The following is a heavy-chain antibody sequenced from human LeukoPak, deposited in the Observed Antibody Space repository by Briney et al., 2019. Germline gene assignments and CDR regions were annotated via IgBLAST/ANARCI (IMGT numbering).Heavy chain of an antibody. D-gene: IGHD2-2*01. J-gene: IGHJ4*02. CDR2: IYSGGST. Sequence: GGSLRLSCAASGFTVSSNYMSWVRQAPGKGLEWVSVIYSGGSTYYADSVKGRFTTSRDNSKNTLYLQMNSLRAEDTAVYYCARESADCSSTSCSYYFDYWGQGTLVTVSS. CDR3: ARESADCSSTSCSYYFDY. CDR1: GFTVSSNY. V-gene: IGHV3-53*01.